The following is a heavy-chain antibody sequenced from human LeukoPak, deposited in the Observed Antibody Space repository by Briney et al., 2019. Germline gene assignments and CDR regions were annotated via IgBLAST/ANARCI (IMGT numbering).Heavy chain of an antibody. D-gene: IGHD3-10*01. Sequence: ASVKVSCKASVYTFSDYGITWVRQAPGQGLEWMGWISPYNGNTNSAEKFQGRVSMTTDTSTKTAYMELRSLRSDDTAVYFCERGRYYGSGSYYISWGQGTLVTVSS. CDR3: ERGRYYGSGSYYIS. CDR2: ISPYNGNT. V-gene: IGHV1-18*04. J-gene: IGHJ4*02. CDR1: VYTFSDYG.